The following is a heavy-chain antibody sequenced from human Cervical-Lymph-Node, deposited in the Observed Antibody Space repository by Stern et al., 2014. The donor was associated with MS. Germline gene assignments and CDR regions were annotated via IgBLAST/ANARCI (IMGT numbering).Heavy chain of an antibody. CDR3: AKDISERHYYFDS. J-gene: IGHJ4*02. V-gene: IGHV3-9*01. CDR1: GFTLDDCA. CDR2: ISWNSNNI. D-gene: IGHD3-16*02. Sequence: EVQLVESGGGSVQPARPLRLSCAVSGFTLDDCAMHLVRQAPAKGLAWVSGISWNSNNIGYADSVRGRFTISRDNAKNSLYLQMNGLRPEDTALYYCAKDISERHYYFDSWGEGTLVTVSS.